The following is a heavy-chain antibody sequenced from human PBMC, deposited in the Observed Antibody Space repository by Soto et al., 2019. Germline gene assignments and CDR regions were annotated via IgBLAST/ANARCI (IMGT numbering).Heavy chain of an antibody. D-gene: IGHD3-9*01. V-gene: IGHV1-18*01. CDR3: ARDVDERLTGYYIPFDY. CDR2: ISAYTGNT. J-gene: IGHJ4*02. CDR1: DYTFASYG. Sequence: ASVKVSCKASDYTFASYGVSCVRQAPGQGLEWMGWISAYTGNTNYAQKFQGRVTLTTDTSTSTAYMELRSLTSDDTALYYCARDVDERLTGYYIPFDYWGQGTQVTVS.